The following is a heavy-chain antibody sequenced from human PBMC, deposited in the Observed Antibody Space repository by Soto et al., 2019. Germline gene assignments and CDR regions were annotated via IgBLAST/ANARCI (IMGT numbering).Heavy chain of an antibody. D-gene: IGHD5-12*01. Sequence: GASVKVSCKASGGTFSSYAISWVRQAPGQGLEWMGGIIPIFGTANYAQKFQGRVTITADESTSAAYMELSSLRSEDTAVYYCARRIVATGFDYWGQGTLVTVSS. J-gene: IGHJ4*02. CDR2: IIPIFGTA. CDR3: ARRIVATGFDY. CDR1: GGTFSSYA. V-gene: IGHV1-69*13.